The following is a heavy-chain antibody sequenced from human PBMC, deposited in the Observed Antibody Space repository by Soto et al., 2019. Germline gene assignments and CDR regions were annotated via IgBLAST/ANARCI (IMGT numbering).Heavy chain of an antibody. Sequence: DVQLVESGGGLVQPGGSLRLSCAASGFTFSSYDMHWVRQATGKGLEWILAIGTAGDTYYTGSVKGRFTISRANAKNPLYLQLNSLRAGNTAVYYCARGGGHHDNLTGYYRGCDYGGQGTLVTFSS. CDR3: ARGGGHHDNLTGYYRGCDY. V-gene: IGHV3-13*01. J-gene: IGHJ4*02. CDR2: IGTAGDT. D-gene: IGHD3-9*01. CDR1: GFTFSSYD.